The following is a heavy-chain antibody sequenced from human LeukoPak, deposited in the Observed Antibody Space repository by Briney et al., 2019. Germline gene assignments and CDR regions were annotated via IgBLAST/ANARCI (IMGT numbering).Heavy chain of an antibody. D-gene: IGHD3-10*01. V-gene: IGHV1-18*01. CDR1: DYTFTSYG. J-gene: IGHJ4*02. Sequence: ASVKVSCKASDYTFTSYGISWVRQAPGQGLEWLGWIRAYNGNTNYAQKLQGRVTMTTDTSTSTAYMELRSLRSDGTAVYYCARDRGAYYYGSGSFFDYWGQGTLVTVSS. CDR3: ARDRGAYYYGSGSFFDY. CDR2: IRAYNGNT.